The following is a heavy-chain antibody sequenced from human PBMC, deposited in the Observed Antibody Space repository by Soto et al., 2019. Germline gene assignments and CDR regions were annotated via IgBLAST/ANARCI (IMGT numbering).Heavy chain of an antibody. V-gene: IGHV5-51*01. CDR2: IYPGDSDT. CDR3: ATSVYYDILAGYYWPDYFDY. CDR1: GYSFTNYW. Sequence: GESLKISCKGSGYSFTNYWIGWVSQMPGKGLEWMGIIYPGDSDTRYSPSFQGQVTISADKSISTAYLQWSSLKASDTAMYYCATSVYYDILAGYYWPDYFDYLGQGTLVTVSS. J-gene: IGHJ4*02. D-gene: IGHD3-9*01.